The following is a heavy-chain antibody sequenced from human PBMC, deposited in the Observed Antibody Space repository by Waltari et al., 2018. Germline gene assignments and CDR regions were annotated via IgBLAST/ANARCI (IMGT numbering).Heavy chain of an antibody. CDR3: ARDLGSDYGNRDY. Sequence: QVHLVQSGAEVKKPGASVKVSCKASGYTFTGYYTQWVRRAPGQGLEWRGRINPNSGDTNYAQKFQGRVTLTRDTSINTAYMELSSLKSDDTAVYYCARDLGSDYGNRDYWGQGTLVTVPS. V-gene: IGHV1-2*06. J-gene: IGHJ4*02. CDR1: GYTFTGYY. D-gene: IGHD4-17*01. CDR2: INPNSGDT.